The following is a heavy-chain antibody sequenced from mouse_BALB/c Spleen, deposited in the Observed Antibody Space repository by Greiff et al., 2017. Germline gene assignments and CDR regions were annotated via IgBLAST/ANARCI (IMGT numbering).Heavy chain of an antibody. CDR1: GFTFSSFG. CDR2: ISSGSSTI. Sequence: EVKLVESGGGLVQPGGSRKLSCAASGFTFSSFGMHWVRQAPEKGLEWVAYISSGSSTIYYADTVKGRFTISRDNPKNTLFLQMTSLRSEDTAMYYCARSGDYDYAMDYWGQGTSVTVSS. D-gene: IGHD1-1*01. J-gene: IGHJ4*01. CDR3: ARSGDYDYAMDY. V-gene: IGHV5-17*02.